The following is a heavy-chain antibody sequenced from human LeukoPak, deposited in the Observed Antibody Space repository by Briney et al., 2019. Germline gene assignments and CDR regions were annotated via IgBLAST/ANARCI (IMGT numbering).Heavy chain of an antibody. Sequence: GSLRLSCAASGFTFSSYAMSWVRQAPGKGLEWVSAISGSGGSTYYADSVKGRFTISRDNSKNTLYLQMNSLRAEDTAVYYCAKDQDIVVVVAATAYFDYWGQGTLVTVSS. CDR1: GFTFSSYA. CDR2: ISGSGGST. V-gene: IGHV3-23*01. CDR3: AKDQDIVVVVAATAYFDY. D-gene: IGHD2-15*01. J-gene: IGHJ4*02.